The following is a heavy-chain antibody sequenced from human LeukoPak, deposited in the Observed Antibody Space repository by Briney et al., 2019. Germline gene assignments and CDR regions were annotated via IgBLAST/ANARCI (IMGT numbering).Heavy chain of an antibody. V-gene: IGHV1-69*04. D-gene: IGHD5-12*01. J-gene: IGHJ4*02. CDR3: ARDTLTAGYSGYDYSDY. CDR2: IISILGIA. Sequence: ASVKVSCKASGGTFSSYAISWVRQAPGQGLEWMGRIISILGIANYAQKFQGRVTITADKSTSTAYMELSSLRSEDTAVYYCARDTLTAGYSGYDYSDYWGQGTLVTVSS. CDR1: GGTFSSYA.